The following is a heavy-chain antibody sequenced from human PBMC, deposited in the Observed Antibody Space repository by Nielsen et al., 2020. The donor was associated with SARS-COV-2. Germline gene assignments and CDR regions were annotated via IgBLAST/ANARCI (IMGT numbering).Heavy chain of an antibody. CDR2: ISAYNGNS. CDR3: AREGFGGGTTDY. J-gene: IGHJ4*02. D-gene: IGHD1-14*01. CDR1: GYSFTSYS. Sequence: ASVKVSCKASGYSFTSYSISWVRQAPGQGLEWMGWISAYNGNSNYAQKPQGRVTMTTDTSTSTAYMELRSLRSDDTAVYYCAREGFGGGTTDYWGQGTLVTVSS. V-gene: IGHV1-18*01.